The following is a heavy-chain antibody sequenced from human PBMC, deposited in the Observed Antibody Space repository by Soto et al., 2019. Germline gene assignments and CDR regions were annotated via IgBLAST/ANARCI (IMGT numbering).Heavy chain of an antibody. J-gene: IGHJ6*04. D-gene: IGHD2-2*01. CDR2: IDPSDSYT. V-gene: IGHV5-10-1*01. Sequence: KGLEWMGRIDPSDSYTNYSPSFQGHVTISADKSISTAYLQWSSLKASDTAMYYCARRTFRAHEDMRPPLDYGMAFWGKGSTVTGSS. CDR3: ARRTFRAHEDMRPPLDYGMAF.